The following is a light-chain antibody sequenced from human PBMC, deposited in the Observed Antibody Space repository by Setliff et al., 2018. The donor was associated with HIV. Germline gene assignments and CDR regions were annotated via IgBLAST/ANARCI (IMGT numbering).Light chain of an antibody. CDR2: DDD. CDR1: TSNIGSND. V-gene: IGLV1-51*01. J-gene: IGLJ2*01. CDR3: GTWERSPERSLDTGI. Sequence: QSVLTQPPSVSAAPGKKVTISCSGGTSNIGSNDVFWYQQPPGAAPKLLIYDDDKRPSGIPDRFSGSKSGTSATLAISGLQTGDEADYYCGTWERSPERSLDTGIFGGGTKVTVL.